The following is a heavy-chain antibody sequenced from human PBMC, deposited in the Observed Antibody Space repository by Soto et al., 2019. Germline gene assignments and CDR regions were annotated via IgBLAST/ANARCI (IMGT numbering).Heavy chain of an antibody. CDR2: FGRTGAT. CDR1: GFTFSSYA. J-gene: IGHJ4*02. D-gene: IGHD3-22*01. Sequence: EVQLLESGGDLVQPGGSLRLYCAASGFTFSSYAMSWVRQAPGKGLEWVSTFGRTGATFYADSVKGRFTISRDNSKNTLYLHMNSLRAEDTAIYYCAKRDSSGYYYFDSWGQGTLVTVSS. V-gene: IGHV3-23*01. CDR3: AKRDSSGYYYFDS.